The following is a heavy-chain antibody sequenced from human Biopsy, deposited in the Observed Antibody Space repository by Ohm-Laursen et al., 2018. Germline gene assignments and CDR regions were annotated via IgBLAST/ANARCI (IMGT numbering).Heavy chain of an antibody. CDR1: GFSLNTRGMS. J-gene: IGHJ6*02. CDR2: IDWDDAK. Sequence: TQTLTLTGTLSGFSLNTRGMSVTWIRQPPGEALEWLARIDWDDAKFYNGSLKTRLTISKDTSENHVVLTLSDVDPVDTATYYCARIPILVVPAAIVYRHRRHLQGLDVWGQGTTVIVSS. V-gene: IGHV2-70*16. CDR3: ARIPILVVPAAIVYRHRRHLQGLDV. D-gene: IGHD2-2*02.